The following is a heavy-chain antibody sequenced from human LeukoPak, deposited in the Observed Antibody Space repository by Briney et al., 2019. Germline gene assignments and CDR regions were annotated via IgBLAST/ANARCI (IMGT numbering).Heavy chain of an antibody. D-gene: IGHD3-22*01. Sequence: GASVKVSCKASGYTFTSYGISWVRQAPGQGLEWMGWISAYNGNTNYAQKLQGRVTMTTDTSTSTAYMELRSLRSDDTAVYYCARDRSSGYPLDAFDIWGQGTMVTVSS. CDR1: GYTFTSYG. CDR2: ISAYNGNT. V-gene: IGHV1-18*01. J-gene: IGHJ3*02. CDR3: ARDRSSGYPLDAFDI.